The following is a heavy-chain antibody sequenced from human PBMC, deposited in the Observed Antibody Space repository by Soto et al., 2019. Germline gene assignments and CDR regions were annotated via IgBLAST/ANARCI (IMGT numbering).Heavy chain of an antibody. CDR3: SPTTVTSGYYGLDV. D-gene: IGHD4-17*01. CDR1: GFTFSGSA. V-gene: IGHV3-73*02. Sequence: EVQLVESGGGLVQPGGSLKLSCAASGFTFSGSAIHWVRQASGKGLEWVGRIRDKANNYATAYAASVKGRFIVSRDDSKNTAYLQMNSLKTEDTAVYYCSPTTVTSGYYGLDVWGQGTTVTVSS. J-gene: IGHJ6*02. CDR2: IRDKANNYAT.